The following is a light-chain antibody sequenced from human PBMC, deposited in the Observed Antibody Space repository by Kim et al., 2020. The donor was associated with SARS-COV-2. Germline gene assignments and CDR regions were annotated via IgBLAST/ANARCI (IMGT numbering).Light chain of an antibody. CDR1: SSNIGAGYD. J-gene: IGLJ1*01. CDR3: QSYDSNVSGYV. Sequence: QRVTIACTGSSSNIGAGYDLPWYQQLPGTAPKLLIFVTNNRPSGGPDRFSGSKSDTSASLAITGLQAEDEADYYCQSYDSNVSGYVFGTGTKVTVL. CDR2: VTN. V-gene: IGLV1-40*01.